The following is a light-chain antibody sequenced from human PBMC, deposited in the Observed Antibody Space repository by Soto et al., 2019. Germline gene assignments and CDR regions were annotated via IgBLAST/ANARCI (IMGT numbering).Light chain of an antibody. Sequence: EMVMTQSPATLSVSPGERATLSCRASQSVSSNLAWYQQKPGQAPRLLIYGASTRATGIPARFSGSGSGTEFTLTISSLQSEDFAVYYCQQRSNWLTFGGGTKVEIK. J-gene: IGKJ4*01. CDR2: GAS. CDR3: QQRSNWLT. V-gene: IGKV3-15*01. CDR1: QSVSSN.